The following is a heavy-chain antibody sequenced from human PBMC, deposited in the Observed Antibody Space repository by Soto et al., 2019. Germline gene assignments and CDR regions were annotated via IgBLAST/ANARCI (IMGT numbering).Heavy chain of an antibody. CDR1: GFGFSTYA. V-gene: IGHV3-23*01. Sequence: EVQLLESGGGLVQPGGSLRLSCAASGFGFSTYAMGWVRQAPGKGLEWVSSIDRGGGSTNYADSVRGRFTIPRDNSKNTLFKKLNSRRAEDTAVYSGVKPLEQNLAYWGKGVLFTASP. CDR2: IDRGGGST. J-gene: IGHJ4*02. CDR3: VKPLEQNLAY.